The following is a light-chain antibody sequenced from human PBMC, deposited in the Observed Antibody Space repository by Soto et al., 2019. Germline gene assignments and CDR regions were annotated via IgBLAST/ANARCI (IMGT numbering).Light chain of an antibody. Sequence: EKLIIQAPTTPSVSLWERATPPLPASQSVSIHLAWYQQKPGQAPRLLIYDTSTRATGIPARFSGSGSGTEFTLTISSLQSEDFAVYYCQQYSNWPPITFGQGTRLEIK. CDR2: DTS. CDR1: QSVSIH. V-gene: IGKV3-15*01. CDR3: QQYSNWPPIT. J-gene: IGKJ5*01.